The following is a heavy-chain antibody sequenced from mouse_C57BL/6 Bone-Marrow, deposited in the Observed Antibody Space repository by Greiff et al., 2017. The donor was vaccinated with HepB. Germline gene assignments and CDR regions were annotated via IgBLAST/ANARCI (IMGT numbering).Heavy chain of an antibody. CDR2: INPNNGGT. Sequence: EVQLQQSGPELVKPGASVKISCKASGYTFTDYYMNWVKQSHGKSLEWIGDINPNNGGTSYNQKFKGKATLTVDKSSSTAYMELRSLTSEDSAVYYCARSFMGYVSWFAYWGQGTLVTVSA. J-gene: IGHJ3*01. D-gene: IGHD2-14*01. V-gene: IGHV1-26*01. CDR3: ARSFMGYVSWFAY. CDR1: GYTFTDYY.